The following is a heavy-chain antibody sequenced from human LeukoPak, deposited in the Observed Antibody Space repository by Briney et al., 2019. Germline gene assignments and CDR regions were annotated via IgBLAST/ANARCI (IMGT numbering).Heavy chain of an antibody. Sequence: ASVKVSCKASGYTFTSYDINWVRQATGQGLEWMGWMNPNSGNTGYAQKFQGRVTMTRNTSISTAYMELSSLRSEDTAVYYCASGSGSPWMTTNWFDPWGQGTLVTVSS. CDR2: MNPNSGNT. D-gene: IGHD4-11*01. J-gene: IGHJ5*02. V-gene: IGHV1-8*01. CDR3: ASGSGSPWMTTNWFDP. CDR1: GYTFTSYD.